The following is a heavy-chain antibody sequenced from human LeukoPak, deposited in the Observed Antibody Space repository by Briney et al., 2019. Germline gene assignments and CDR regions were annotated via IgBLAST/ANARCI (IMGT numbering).Heavy chain of an antibody. D-gene: IGHD3-9*01. CDR1: GFTFSSYA. CDR2: ISGSGGSA. Sequence: GGPLRLSCAASGFTFSSYAMSWVRQAPGKGLEWVSAISGSGGSAYYADSVKGRFTISRDNSKNTLSLQMNSLRAEDTAVYYCAKAAAGSYDILTGYYTRISDYWGQGTLVTVSS. V-gene: IGHV3-23*01. CDR3: AKAAAGSYDILTGYYTRISDY. J-gene: IGHJ4*02.